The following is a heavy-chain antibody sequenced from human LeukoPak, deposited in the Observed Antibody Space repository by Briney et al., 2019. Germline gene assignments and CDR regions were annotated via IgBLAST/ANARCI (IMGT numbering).Heavy chain of an antibody. Sequence: GASVKVSCKASGGTFSSYAISWVRQAPGQGLEWMGRIIPILGIANYAQKFQGRVTITADKSTSTAYMELSSLRSEDTAVYYCASSTSGYYDILTGYQKFDYWGQGTLVTVSS. J-gene: IGHJ4*02. V-gene: IGHV1-69*04. CDR3: ASSTSGYYDILTGYQKFDY. D-gene: IGHD3-9*01. CDR1: GGTFSSYA. CDR2: IIPILGIA.